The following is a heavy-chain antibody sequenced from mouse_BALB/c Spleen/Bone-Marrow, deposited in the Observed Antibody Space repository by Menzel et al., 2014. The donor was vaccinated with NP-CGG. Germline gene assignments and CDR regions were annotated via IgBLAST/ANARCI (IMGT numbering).Heavy chain of an antibody. CDR1: GYTFISYW. V-gene: IGHV1-69*02. J-gene: IGHJ3*01. Sequence: VQLQQSGAELVRPGASVKLSCKASGYTFISYWINWVKLRPGQGLEWIGNIYPSDSYTNYNQKFKDKATLTVDKSSSTAYMQLSSPTSEDSAVYYCTRREGNYAFAYWGQRTLVTVSA. CDR3: TRREGNYAFAY. D-gene: IGHD2-1*01. CDR2: IYPSDSYT.